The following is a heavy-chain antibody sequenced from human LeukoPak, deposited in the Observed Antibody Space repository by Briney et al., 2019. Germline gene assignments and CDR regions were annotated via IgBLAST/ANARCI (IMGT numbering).Heavy chain of an antibody. V-gene: IGHV4-61*01. D-gene: IGHD3-10*01. CDR2: IYYSGRT. CDR3: ARSITMVRGVRRVWFDP. J-gene: IGHJ5*02. Sequence: SETLSLTCPVSGGSVSSGSDYWSWIRQPPGEGLEWIGYIYYSGRTTYNPSLKSRVTISVDTSKNQFSLKLSSVTAADTAVYYCARSITMVRGVRRVWFDPWGQGSLVTVSS. CDR1: GGSVSSGSDY.